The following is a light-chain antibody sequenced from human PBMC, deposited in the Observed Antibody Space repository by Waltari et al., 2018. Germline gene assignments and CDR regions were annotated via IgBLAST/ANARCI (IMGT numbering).Light chain of an antibody. J-gene: IGKJ2*01. CDR2: ATS. Sequence: DIQMTQSPSSLSASVGDRVTITCRASQNITNYLNWYRQKPRKAPKLLIYATSTLESGVPSGFSGSGSGTHFTLSINSLQPEDFATYYCQQSYTTPRTFGQGTNLQIK. CDR3: QQSYTTPRT. CDR1: QNITNY. V-gene: IGKV1-39*01.